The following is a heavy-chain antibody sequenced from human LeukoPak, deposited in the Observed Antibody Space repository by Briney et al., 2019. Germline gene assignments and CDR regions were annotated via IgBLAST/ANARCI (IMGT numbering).Heavy chain of an antibody. J-gene: IGHJ4*02. Sequence: SETMSLTCTVSGDSISSSSYYWVWLRQPPGKGLEWIATIHYTGSTYYNPSLKIRVTISVDTSKNQFSLKLSSVTAADTAMYYCARYWGPYDNSGAYFDYWGQGTLVTVSS. CDR3: ARYWGPYDNSGAYFDY. V-gene: IGHV4-39*01. CDR2: IHYTGST. D-gene: IGHD3-22*01. CDR1: GDSISSSSYY.